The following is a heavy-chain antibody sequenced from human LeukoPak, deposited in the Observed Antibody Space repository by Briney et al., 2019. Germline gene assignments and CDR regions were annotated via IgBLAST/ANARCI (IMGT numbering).Heavy chain of an antibody. V-gene: IGHV3-30*03. CDR3: ARGVSYSNYVEDHFDY. Sequence: GGSLRLSCAASGLTLSTYGMHWVRQAPGKGLEWVAVISYDGSNKFYADSVKGRFTISRDNSKNTLYLQMNSLRAEDTAVYYCARGVSYSNYVEDHFDYWGQGTLVTVSS. CDR2: ISYDGSNK. D-gene: IGHD4-11*01. J-gene: IGHJ4*02. CDR1: GLTLSTYG.